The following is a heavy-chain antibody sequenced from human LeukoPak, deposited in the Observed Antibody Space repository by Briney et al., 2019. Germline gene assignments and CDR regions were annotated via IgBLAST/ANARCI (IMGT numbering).Heavy chain of an antibody. CDR1: GGSISSYY. CDR3: ARDGYSSGWYNY. Sequence: SETLSLTCTVSGGSISSYYWSWIRQPPGKGLEWIGYIYYSGSTNYNPSLKSRVTISVDTSKNQFSLKLSSVTAADTAVYYCARDGYSSGWYNYWGQGTLVTVSS. D-gene: IGHD6-19*01. J-gene: IGHJ4*02. V-gene: IGHV4-59*01. CDR2: IYYSGST.